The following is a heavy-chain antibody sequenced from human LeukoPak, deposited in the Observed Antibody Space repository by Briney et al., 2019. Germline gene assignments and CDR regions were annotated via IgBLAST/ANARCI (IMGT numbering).Heavy chain of an antibody. V-gene: IGHV4-59*08. CDR3: ARHIHYYDTNPFFDI. D-gene: IGHD3-22*01. J-gene: IGHJ3*02. Sequence: SETLSLTCTLSGVSISGHYYSWIRQPPGKGLEWIGYMYYSGSTKYNPSLKSRVATSVDTSKNQFSLKLSSVTAADTAVYYCARHIHYYDTNPFFDIWGQGTMVTVSS. CDR2: MYYSGST. CDR1: GVSISGHY.